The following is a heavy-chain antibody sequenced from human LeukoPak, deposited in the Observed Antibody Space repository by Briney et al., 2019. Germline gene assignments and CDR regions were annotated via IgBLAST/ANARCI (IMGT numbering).Heavy chain of an antibody. CDR1: GGTFSSYA. CDR2: IIPIFGTT. CDR3: ARDRVEYGDHQFDY. J-gene: IGHJ4*02. Sequence: GASVKVSCKASGGTFSSYAISWVRQAPGQGLEWMGGIIPIFGTTNYAQKFQGRVTITTDESTSTAYMELSSLRSEDTAVYYCARDRVEYGDHQFDYWGQGTLVTVSS. D-gene: IGHD4-17*01. V-gene: IGHV1-69*05.